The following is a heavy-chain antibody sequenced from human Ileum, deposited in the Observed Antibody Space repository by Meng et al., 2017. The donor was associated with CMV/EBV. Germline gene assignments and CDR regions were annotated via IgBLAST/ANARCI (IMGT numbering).Heavy chain of an antibody. CDR1: GFTFSSYS. CDR3: ARDERKFGSGWYNWFDP. J-gene: IGHJ5*02. Sequence: GESLKISCAASGFTFSSYSVNWVRQAPGKGLEWVSYISSSSSTIYYADSVKGRFTISRDNAKNSLYLQMNSLRAEDTAVYYCARDERKFGSGWYNWFDPWGQGTLVTVSS. CDR2: ISSSSSTI. V-gene: IGHV3-48*04. D-gene: IGHD6-19*01.